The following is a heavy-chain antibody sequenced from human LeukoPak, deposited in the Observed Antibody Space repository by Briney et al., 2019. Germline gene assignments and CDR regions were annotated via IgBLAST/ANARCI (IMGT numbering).Heavy chain of an antibody. D-gene: IGHD3-10*01. CDR2: IDTNTGDP. V-gene: IGHV7-4-1*02. CDR1: GYTFTGYY. CDR3: ARVADRGY. J-gene: IGHJ4*02. Sequence: ASVKVSCKASGYTFTGYYLHWVRQAPGQGLEWMGRIDTNTGDPTYAQGFTGRFVFSLDTSVNTAYLEITRLKAEDTAIYYCARVADRGYWGQGTLVTVSS.